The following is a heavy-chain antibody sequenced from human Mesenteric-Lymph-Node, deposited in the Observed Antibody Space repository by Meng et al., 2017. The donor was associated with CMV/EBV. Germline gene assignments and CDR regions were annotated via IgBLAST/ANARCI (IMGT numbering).Heavy chain of an antibody. CDR2: IRSKAYGGTT. J-gene: IGHJ4*02. V-gene: IGHV3-49*04. D-gene: IGHD3-22*01. Sequence: GGSLRLSCTASGFTFGDYAMSWVRQAPGKGLEWVGFIRSKAYGGTTEYAASVKGRFTISRDDSKSIAYLQMNSLKTEDTAVYYCTRGAEWEPGYYYDSSGCPWYWGQGTLVTVSS. CDR1: GFTFGDYA. CDR3: TRGAEWEPGYYYDSSGCPWY.